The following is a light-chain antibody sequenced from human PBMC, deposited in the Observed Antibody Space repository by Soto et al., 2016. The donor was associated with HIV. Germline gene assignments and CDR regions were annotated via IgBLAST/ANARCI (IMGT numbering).Light chain of an antibody. CDR1: KLGDKY. V-gene: IGLV3-1*01. Sequence: SYELTQPPSVSVSPGQTATITCSGDKLGDKYTYWYQQKSGQSPVLVMYQDRKRPSGIPERFSGSNSGNTATLTISGTQAMDEADYYCQAWDSSVVFGGGTKLTVL. CDR3: QAWDSSVV. CDR2: QDR. J-gene: IGLJ2*01.